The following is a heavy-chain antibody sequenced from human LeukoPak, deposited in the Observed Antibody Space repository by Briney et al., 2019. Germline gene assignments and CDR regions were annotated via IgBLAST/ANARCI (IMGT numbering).Heavy chain of an antibody. CDR1: GDSISNINW. CDR2: IYYSGTP. V-gene: IGHV4-4*02. J-gene: IGHJ6*03. Sequence: SGTLSLTCAVSGDSISNINWWWSWVRQPPGKGLEWIGTIYYSGTPYYNPSLKSRVTISLDTSKNQFSLKLSSVTAADTAIYYCARDFSSSSTVYYYYYMDVWGKGTTVTVSS. D-gene: IGHD6-6*01. CDR3: ARDFSSSSTVYYYYYMDV.